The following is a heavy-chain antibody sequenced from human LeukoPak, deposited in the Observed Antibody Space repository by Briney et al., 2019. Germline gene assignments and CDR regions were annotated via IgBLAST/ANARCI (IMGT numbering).Heavy chain of an antibody. CDR1: GGSISSYY. D-gene: IGHD5-18*01. Sequence: PSETLSLTCTVSGGSISSYYWSWIRQPPGKGLEWIGYIYYSGSTNYNPSLKSRVTISVDTSKNQFSLKLSSVTAADTAVYYCAKDRNRYSYYGMDVWGQGTTVTVSS. CDR3: AKDRNRYSYYGMDV. V-gene: IGHV4-59*01. J-gene: IGHJ6*02. CDR2: IYYSGST.